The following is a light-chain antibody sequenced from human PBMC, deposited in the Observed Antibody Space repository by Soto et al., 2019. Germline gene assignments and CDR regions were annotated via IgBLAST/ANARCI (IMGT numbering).Light chain of an antibody. V-gene: IGLV2-23*01. J-gene: IGLJ2*01. Sequence: QSALTQPASVSGSPGQSITISCTGTSSDVGSYNLVSWYQQHPGKAPKLMIYEGSKRPSGVSNRFSGSKSGNTASLTISGLXAXDXAXYYCCSYAGSSTLVVFGGGTKVTVL. CDR3: CSYAGSSTLVV. CDR2: EGS. CDR1: SSDVGSYNL.